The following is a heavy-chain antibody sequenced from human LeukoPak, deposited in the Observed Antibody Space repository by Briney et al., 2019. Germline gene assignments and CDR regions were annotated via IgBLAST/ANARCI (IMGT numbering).Heavy chain of an antibody. CDR1: GGSISSYY. J-gene: IGHJ4*02. D-gene: IGHD2-2*01. V-gene: IGHV4-59*01. CDR3: ASYCSSTSCSYFDY. Sequence: SETLSLTCTVSGGSISSYYWSWIRQPPGKGLEWIGYIYYSGSTNYNPSLKSRVTISVDTSKNQFSLKLSSVTAADTAVYYCASYCSSTSCSYFDYWGQGTLVTVSS. CDR2: IYYSGST.